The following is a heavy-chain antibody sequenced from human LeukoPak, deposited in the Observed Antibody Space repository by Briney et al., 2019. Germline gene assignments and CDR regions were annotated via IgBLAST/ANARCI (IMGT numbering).Heavy chain of an antibody. D-gene: IGHD3-10*01. J-gene: IGHJ4*02. CDR2: IYYSGST. V-gene: IGHV4-39*01. CDR1: GGSIGSSEW. Sequence: SGTLSLTCAVSGGSIGSSEWWSWVRQPPGKGLEWIGSIYYSGSTYYNPSLKSRVTISVDTSKNQFSLKLNSVTATDTAVYYCARHYGPWGQGTLVTVSS. CDR3: ARHYGP.